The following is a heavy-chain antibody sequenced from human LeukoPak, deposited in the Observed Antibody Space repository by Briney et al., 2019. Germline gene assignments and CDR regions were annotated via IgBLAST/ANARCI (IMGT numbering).Heavy chain of an antibody. CDR1: GFTFSSYS. J-gene: IGHJ6*02. CDR2: ISSSSSTI. D-gene: IGHD3-3*01. CDR3: ARASLRPYYYYGMDV. V-gene: IGHV3-48*02. Sequence: GGSLRLSCAASGFTFSSYSMNWVRQAPGEGLEWVSYISSSSSTIYYADSVKGRFTISRDNAKNSLYLQMNSLRDEDTAVYYCARASLRPYYYYGMDVWGQGTTVTVSS.